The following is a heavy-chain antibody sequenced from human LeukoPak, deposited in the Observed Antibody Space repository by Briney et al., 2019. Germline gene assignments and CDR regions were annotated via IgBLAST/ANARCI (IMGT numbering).Heavy chain of an antibody. D-gene: IGHD3/OR15-3a*01. CDR2: ISVSGEA. Sequence: AGRSLRLSRAVSGFSVSDYYMSSVRPAPGKGLEWVGLISVSGEAFTADFGRGRFAISRDESENTLYLQMNSLRVEDTAVYFCARDRAANQDWVEFDPWGQGTPVSVSS. CDR1: GFSVSDYY. J-gene: IGHJ5*02. CDR3: ARDRAANQDWVEFDP. V-gene: IGHV3-66*03.